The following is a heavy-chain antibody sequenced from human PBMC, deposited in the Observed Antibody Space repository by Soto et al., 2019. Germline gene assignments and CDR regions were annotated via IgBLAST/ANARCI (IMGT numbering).Heavy chain of an antibody. V-gene: IGHV1-2*02. Sequence: QVQLVQSGAEVKKPGASVKVSCKASVYTFTAYDMHWVRQAPGQGLEWMGWINPNSGGTYHAQNFQGRVTMTSDKSTTPAYMELASLRSDDTAVEYCARGGGRGYNGLDPWGHGTLVIVSS. CDR2: INPNSGGT. CDR3: ARGGGRGYNGLDP. D-gene: IGHD5-12*01. J-gene: IGHJ5*02. CDR1: VYTFTAYD.